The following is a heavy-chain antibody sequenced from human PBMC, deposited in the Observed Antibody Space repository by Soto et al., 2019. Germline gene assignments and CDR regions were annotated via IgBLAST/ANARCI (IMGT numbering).Heavy chain of an antibody. CDR2: INHSGST. CDR3: ARDLYYYGSGSNY. D-gene: IGHD3-10*01. J-gene: IGHJ4*02. V-gene: IGHV4-34*01. CDR1: GGSLSGYY. Sequence: PSETLSLTCAVYGGSLSGYYWSWIRQPPGKGLEWIGEINHSGSTNYNPSLKSRVTISVDTSKNQFSLKLSSVTAADTAVYYCARDLYYYGSGSNYWGQGTLVTVSS.